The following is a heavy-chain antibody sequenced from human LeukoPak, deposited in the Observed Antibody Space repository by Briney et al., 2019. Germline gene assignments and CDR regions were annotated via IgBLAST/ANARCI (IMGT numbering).Heavy chain of an antibody. CDR2: IYPGDSDT. Sequence: NLGESLKISCKGSGYSFTSYWIGWVRQMPGKGLEWMGIIYPGDSDTRYSPSFQGQVTISADKSISTAYLQWSSLKASDTAMYYCARGASEIGSYNVLAGYYKDYFDYWGQGTLVTVSP. J-gene: IGHJ4*02. D-gene: IGHD3-9*01. CDR1: GYSFTSYW. V-gene: IGHV5-51*01. CDR3: ARGASEIGSYNVLAGYYKDYFDY.